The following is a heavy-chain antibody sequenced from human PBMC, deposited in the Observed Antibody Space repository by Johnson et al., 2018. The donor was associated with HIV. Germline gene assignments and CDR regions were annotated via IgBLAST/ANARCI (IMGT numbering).Heavy chain of an antibody. CDR1: GFTFDDYG. CDR2: INWNGGST. CDR3: ARGSRYTYDNDDAYLLHAFDF. D-gene: IGHD3-22*01. Sequence: VQLVESGGGVVRPGGSLRLSCVASGFTFDDYGMSWVRQAPGKGLEWVSGINWNGGSTGYADSVKGRFTISRDNAKNTLYLQMNSLRAEDTAVYYCARGSRYTYDNDDAYLLHAFDFWGQGTKVTVSS. J-gene: IGHJ3*01. V-gene: IGHV3-20*04.